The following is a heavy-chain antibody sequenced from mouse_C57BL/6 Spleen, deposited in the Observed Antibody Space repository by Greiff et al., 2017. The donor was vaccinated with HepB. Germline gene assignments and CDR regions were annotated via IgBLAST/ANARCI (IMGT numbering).Heavy chain of an antibody. J-gene: IGHJ2*01. CDR1: GFTFSSYG. CDR2: ISSGGSYT. CDR3: ARSYYNFYYFDY. V-gene: IGHV5-6*01. Sequence: EVKLVESGGDLVKPGGSLKLSCAASGFTFSSYGMSWVRQTPDKRLEWVATISSGGSYTYYPDSVKGRFTISRDNAKNTLYLQMSSLKSEDTALYNCARSYYNFYYFDYWGQDTTLTVSS. D-gene: IGHD2-4*01.